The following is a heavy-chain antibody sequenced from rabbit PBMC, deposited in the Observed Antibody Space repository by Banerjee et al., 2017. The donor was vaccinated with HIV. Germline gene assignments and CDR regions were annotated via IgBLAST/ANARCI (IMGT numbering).Heavy chain of an antibody. CDR2: IYQSSDNT. J-gene: IGHJ4*01. CDR1: GFSFSSSYY. D-gene: IGHD8-1*01. V-gene: IGHV1S45*01. CDR3: ARFSYVVYSTFNL. Sequence: QEQLEESGGDLVKPEGSLTLTCTASGFSFSSSYYMCWVRQAPGKGLEWIACIYQSSDNTWYASWAKGRFSISKTSSTTVTLQMTSLTAADTATYFCARFSYVVYSTFNLWGPGTLVTVS.